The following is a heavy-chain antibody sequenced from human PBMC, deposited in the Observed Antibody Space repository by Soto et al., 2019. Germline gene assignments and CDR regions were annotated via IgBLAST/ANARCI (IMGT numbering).Heavy chain of an antibody. CDR2: IYHSGSP. V-gene: IGHV4-30-2*01. CDR3: ARVPSP. J-gene: IGHJ5*02. Sequence: SETLSLTCGVSGGSISSGGYSWSWIRQPPGKGLEWIGYIYHSGSPYYNPSLKSRVTISVDRSKNQFSLKLSSVTAADTAVYYCARVPSPWGQGTLVTAPQ. CDR1: GGSISSGGYS.